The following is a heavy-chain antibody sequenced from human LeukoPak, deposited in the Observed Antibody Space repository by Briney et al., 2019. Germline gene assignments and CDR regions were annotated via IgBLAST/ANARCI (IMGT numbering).Heavy chain of an antibody. CDR3: ARLGGGTSYIDY. CDR2: IYYSGTT. D-gene: IGHD3-16*01. CDR1: GGSFSGYY. J-gene: IGHJ4*02. V-gene: IGHV4-59*08. Sequence: SETLSLTCAVYGGSFSGYYWSWIRQPPGKGLEWIGSIYYSGTTDYNPSLKSRVTISVDTSKNQFSLKLSSVTAADTAVYYCARLGGGTSYIDYWGQGTLVTVSS.